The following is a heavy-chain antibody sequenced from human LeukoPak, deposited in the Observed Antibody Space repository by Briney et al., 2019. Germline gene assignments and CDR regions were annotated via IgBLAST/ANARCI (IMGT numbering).Heavy chain of an antibody. V-gene: IGHV3-23*01. CDR2: IAASIPNT. Sequence: GGSLRLSCAASGFTFSSYAMSWVRQAPGKGLEWVSAIAASIPNTYYTDSVRGRFTVSRDNSKYTLSLQMRSLRAEDTAVYFCARRGHGSGRYCFDYWGQGTLVTVSS. D-gene: IGHD3-10*01. J-gene: IGHJ4*02. CDR1: GFTFSSYA. CDR3: ARRGHGSGRYCFDY.